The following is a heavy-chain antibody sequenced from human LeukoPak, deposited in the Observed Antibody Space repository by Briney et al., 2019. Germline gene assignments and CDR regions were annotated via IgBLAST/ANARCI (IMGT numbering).Heavy chain of an antibody. CDR3: AKRDSSGSYYFDF. CDR2: ISGSGFNT. V-gene: IGHV3-23*01. D-gene: IGHD3-22*01. CDR1: GFTFSNAW. Sequence: PGGSLRLSCAASGFTFSNAWMSWVRQAPGKGLEWVSTISGSGFNTYYADSVKGRFTISRDNSKSTLFLQMNSLRVEDTAIYYCAKRDSSGSYYFDFWGQGTLVTVSS. J-gene: IGHJ4*02.